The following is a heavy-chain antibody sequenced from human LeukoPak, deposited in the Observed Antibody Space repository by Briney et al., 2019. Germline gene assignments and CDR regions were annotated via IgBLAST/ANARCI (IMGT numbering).Heavy chain of an antibody. CDR2: ISTYNGRT. CDR1: GYTFIDYG. Sequence: ASVKVSCKASGYTFIDYGVSWVRQAPGQGLEWMGWISTYNGRTYYAQKLQGRVTMTTDTSTSTAYMELRSLRSDDTAVYYCARGLFAGSTSCYDYWGQGTLVTVSS. J-gene: IGHJ4*02. CDR3: ARGLFAGSTSCYDY. D-gene: IGHD2-2*01. V-gene: IGHV1-18*01.